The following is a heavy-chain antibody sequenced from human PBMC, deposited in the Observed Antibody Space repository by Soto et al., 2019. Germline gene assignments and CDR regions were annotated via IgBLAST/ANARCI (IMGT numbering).Heavy chain of an antibody. CDR3: ARARAIAAAGISWFDP. J-gene: IGHJ5*02. D-gene: IGHD6-13*01. CDR1: GFTFSSHW. Sequence: EVQLVESGGGLVQPGGSLRLSCAASGFTFSSHWMHWVRHAPGKGLVWVSRINSDGSSTSYADSVKGRFTISRDNAKNTLYLQMNSLRAEDTAVYYCARARAIAAAGISWFDPWGQGTLVTVSS. V-gene: IGHV3-74*01. CDR2: INSDGSST.